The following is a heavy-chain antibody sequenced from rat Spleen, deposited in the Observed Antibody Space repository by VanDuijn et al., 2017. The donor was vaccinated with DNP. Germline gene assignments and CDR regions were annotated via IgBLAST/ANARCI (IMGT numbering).Heavy chain of an antibody. CDR1: GFTFSDYY. V-gene: IGHV5-22*01. CDR3: ARHVLPLRVWDY. J-gene: IGHJ2*01. Sequence: EVQVVESGGGIVQPGRSLKLSCAASGFTFSDYYMAWVRQAPTKGLEWVAYINYDGGSTYSGDSVKGRFTISRDDAKNTLYLQMSSLRSEDMATYYCARHVLPLRVWDYWGQGVMVTVSS. D-gene: IGHD1-4*01. CDR2: INYDGGST.